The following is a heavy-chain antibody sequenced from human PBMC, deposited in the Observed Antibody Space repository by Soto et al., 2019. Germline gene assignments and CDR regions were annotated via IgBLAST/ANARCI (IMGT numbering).Heavy chain of an antibody. CDR1: GYSFTSYW. CDR2: IYPGDSDT. Sequence: HGESLKISCKGSGYSFTSYWIGWVRQMPGKGLEWMGIIYPGDSDTRYSPSFQGQVTISADKSISTAYLQWSSLKASDTAMYYCARHEHRYYYGSGSSVDYWGQGTLVTVSS. D-gene: IGHD3-10*01. J-gene: IGHJ4*02. CDR3: ARHEHRYYYGSGSSVDY. V-gene: IGHV5-51*01.